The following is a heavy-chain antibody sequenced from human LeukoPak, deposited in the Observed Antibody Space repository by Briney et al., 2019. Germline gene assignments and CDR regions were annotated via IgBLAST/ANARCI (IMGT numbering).Heavy chain of an antibody. CDR1: GFTFSSYA. CDR3: AKAATMVRGVISWFDP. D-gene: IGHD3-10*01. CDR2: ISGSGGST. V-gene: IGHV3-23*01. J-gene: IGHJ5*02. Sequence: GGSLRLSCAASGFTFSSYAMSWVRQAPGKGLEWVAAISGSGGSTYYADSVKGRFTISRDNSKNTLYLQMNSLRAEDTAVYYCAKAATMVRGVISWFDPWGQGTLVTVSS.